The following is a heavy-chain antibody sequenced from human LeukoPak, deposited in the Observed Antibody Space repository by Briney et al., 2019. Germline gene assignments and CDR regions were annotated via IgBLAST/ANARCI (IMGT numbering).Heavy chain of an antibody. CDR3: AKDIGCSGGSCYSGPYYYGMDV. CDR1: GFTFDDYA. J-gene: IGHJ6*02. V-gene: IGHV3-9*01. CDR2: ISWNSGSI. D-gene: IGHD2-15*01. Sequence: GGSLRLSCAASGFTFDDYAMHWVRQAPGKGLEWVSGISWNSGSIGYADSVKGRLTISRDNAKNSLYLQMNSLRAEDTALYYCAKDIGCSGGSCYSGPYYYGMDVWGQGTTVTVSS.